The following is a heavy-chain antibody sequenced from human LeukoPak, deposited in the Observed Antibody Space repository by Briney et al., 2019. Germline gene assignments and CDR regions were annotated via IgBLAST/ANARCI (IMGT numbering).Heavy chain of an antibody. J-gene: IGHJ4*02. CDR3: ARDSVYGDIYFDY. D-gene: IGHD4-17*01. CDR2: IYYSGST. V-gene: IGHV4-59*01. CDR1: GGSISSYY. Sequence: SETLSLTCTVSGGSISSYYWSWIRQPPGKGLEWIGYIYYSGSTNYNPSLKSRVTITVDTSKNQFSLKLSSVTAADTAVYYCARDSVYGDIYFDYWGQGTLVTVSS.